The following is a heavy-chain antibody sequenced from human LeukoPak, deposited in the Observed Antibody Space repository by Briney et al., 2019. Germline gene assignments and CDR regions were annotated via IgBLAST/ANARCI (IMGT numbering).Heavy chain of an antibody. CDR1: EFTFSIAW. Sequence: PGGSLRLSCAASEFTFSIAWMTWVRQAPGKGLEWVGRIKSKNDGETTDYAAPVKGRFSISRDDSRNTLHLQMDSLKTEDTAVYYCTKDDPFNKYWGQGTLVTVSS. CDR2: IKSKNDGETT. J-gene: IGHJ4*02. CDR3: TKDDPFNKY. V-gene: IGHV3-15*01. D-gene: IGHD2/OR15-2a*01.